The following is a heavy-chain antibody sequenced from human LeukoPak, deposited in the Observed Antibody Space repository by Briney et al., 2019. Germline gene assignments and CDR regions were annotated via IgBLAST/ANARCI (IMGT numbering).Heavy chain of an antibody. J-gene: IGHJ3*02. D-gene: IGHD2-2*01. CDR3: ASPRALYCSSTSCQTANGAFDI. Sequence: ASVKVSCKASGGTFSSYTISWVRQAPGQGLEWKGRIIPILGIANYAQKFQGRVTITADKSTSTAYMELSSLRSEDTAVYYCASPRALYCSSTSCQTANGAFDIWGQGTMVTVSS. V-gene: IGHV1-69*02. CDR1: GGTFSSYT. CDR2: IIPILGIA.